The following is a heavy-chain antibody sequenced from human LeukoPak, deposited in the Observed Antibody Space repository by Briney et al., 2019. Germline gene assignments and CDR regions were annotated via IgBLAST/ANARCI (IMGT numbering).Heavy chain of an antibody. CDR2: INPNSGGT. V-gene: IGHV1-2*06. CDR3: ARGRGIAAAGTRIDY. D-gene: IGHD6-13*01. J-gene: IGHJ4*02. CDR1: GYTFTGYY. Sequence: ASVKVSCKASGYTFTGYYVHWVRQAPGQGLEWMGRINPNSGGTNYAQKFQGRVTMTRDTSISPAYMELSRLRSDDTAVYYCARGRGIAAAGTRIDYWGQGTLVTVSS.